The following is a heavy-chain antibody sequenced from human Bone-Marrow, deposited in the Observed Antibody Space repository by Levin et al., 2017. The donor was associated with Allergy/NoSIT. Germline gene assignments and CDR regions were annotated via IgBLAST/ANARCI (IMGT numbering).Heavy chain of an antibody. CDR3: ARDLDFDILIGFSFDY. D-gene: IGHD3-9*01. V-gene: IGHV4-39*07. Sequence: SETLSLTCSVSGDSISSKNYYWGWLRQPPGKGLEWIGTIHHSWSTYYNPSLKSRVTLSVDSSKNQFSLRLRSVAAADTAVYYCARDLDFDILIGFSFDYWGQGILVTVSS. CDR2: IHHSWST. CDR1: GDSISSKNYY. J-gene: IGHJ4*02.